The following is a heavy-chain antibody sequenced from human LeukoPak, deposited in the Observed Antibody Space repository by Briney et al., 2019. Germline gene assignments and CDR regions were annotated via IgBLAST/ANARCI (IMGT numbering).Heavy chain of an antibody. J-gene: IGHJ4*02. D-gene: IGHD3-3*01. CDR1: GGSFSGYY. CDR2: INHSGST. V-gene: IGHV4-34*01. Sequence: SETLSLTCAVYGGSFSGYYWSWIRQPPGKGLEWLGEINHSGSTNYNPSLKSRVTISVDTSKNQFSLKLSSVTAADTAVYYCARVPYYDFWSGFPNFDYWGQGTLVTVSS. CDR3: ARVPYYDFWSGFPNFDY.